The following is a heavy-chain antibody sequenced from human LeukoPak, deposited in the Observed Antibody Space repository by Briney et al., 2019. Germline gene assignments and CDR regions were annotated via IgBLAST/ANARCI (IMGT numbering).Heavy chain of an antibody. Sequence: GRSLRLSCAASGFTFSSYGMHWVRQAPGKGLEWVAVISYDGSNKYYADSVKGRFTISRDNSKNTLYLQMNSLRAEDTAVYYCAKDRITMIVGVFDYWGQGTLVTVSS. CDR1: GFTFSSYG. D-gene: IGHD3-22*01. V-gene: IGHV3-30*18. CDR2: ISYDGSNK. J-gene: IGHJ4*02. CDR3: AKDRITMIVGVFDY.